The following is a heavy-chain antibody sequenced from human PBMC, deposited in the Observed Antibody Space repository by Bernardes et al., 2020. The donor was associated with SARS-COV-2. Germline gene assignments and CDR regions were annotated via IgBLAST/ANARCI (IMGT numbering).Heavy chain of an antibody. V-gene: IGHV3-30-3*01. D-gene: IGHD3-9*01. J-gene: IGHJ3*02. Sequence: GGSLRLSRAASGFTFSSYAMHWVRQAPGKGLEWVAVISYDGSNKYYADSVKGRFTISRDNSKNTLYLQMNSLRAEDTAVYYCAREDILTAGDAFDIWGQGTMVTVSS. CDR3: AREDILTAGDAFDI. CDR2: ISYDGSNK. CDR1: GFTFSSYA.